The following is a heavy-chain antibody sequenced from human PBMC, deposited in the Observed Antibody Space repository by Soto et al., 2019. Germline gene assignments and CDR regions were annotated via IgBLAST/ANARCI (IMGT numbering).Heavy chain of an antibody. CDR2: IHYRANS. Sequence: SETLSLTCAVSGDSISSSSYYWAWIRQPPGKGLEWIGSIHYRANSYYSPSLKSRITISVDTSKNQTSLRLSSVTAADTAVYYCARPLQLAVSGFDPWGQGTLVTVSS. J-gene: IGHJ5*02. V-gene: IGHV4-39*01. D-gene: IGHD3-3*02. CDR3: ARPLQLAVSGFDP. CDR1: GDSISSSSYY.